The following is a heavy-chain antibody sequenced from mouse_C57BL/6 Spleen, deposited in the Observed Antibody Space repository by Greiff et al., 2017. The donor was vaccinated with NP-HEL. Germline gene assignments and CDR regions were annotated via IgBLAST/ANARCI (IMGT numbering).Heavy chain of an antibody. CDR2: IDPENGDT. Sequence: VQLQQSGAELVRPGASVKLSCTASGFNIKDDYMHWVKQRPEQGLEWIGWIDPENGDTEYASKFQGKATITADTSSNTAYLQLSSLTSEDTAVYYCTTGGSSPYAMDYWGQGTSVTVSS. V-gene: IGHV14-4*01. CDR3: TTGGSSPYAMDY. J-gene: IGHJ4*01. CDR1: GFNIKDDY. D-gene: IGHD1-1*01.